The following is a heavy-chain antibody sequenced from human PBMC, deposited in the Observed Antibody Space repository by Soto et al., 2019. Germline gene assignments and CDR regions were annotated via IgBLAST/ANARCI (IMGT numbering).Heavy chain of an antibody. D-gene: IGHD3-10*01. CDR1: GYTFTAYY. Sequence: QVQLVQSGAEMKKPRASVKVSCEASGYTFTAYYIHWVRQAPGQGLEWMGWINPNGGDTKYARTCQGRDFMTRDAAVNTACMELTRLTSDDAAVYYCARAVLTFIQGVRFRVDQWGQGALVTGSS. CDR2: INPNGGDT. V-gene: IGHV1-2*02. CDR3: ARAVLTFIQGVRFRVDQ. J-gene: IGHJ4*02.